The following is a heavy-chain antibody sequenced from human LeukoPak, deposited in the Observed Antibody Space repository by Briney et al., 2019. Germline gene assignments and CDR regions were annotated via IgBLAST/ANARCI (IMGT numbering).Heavy chain of an antibody. D-gene: IGHD2-2*01. Sequence: GGSLRLSCAASGFTFSNYDMSWVRQAPGKGLEWVSGISDSGGNTYYADSVKGRFTISRDNSKNTLYLQMNSLRAEDTAVYYCAKSRAVPAAKAVPLYYYYMDVWGKGTTVTVSS. CDR2: ISDSGGNT. J-gene: IGHJ6*03. CDR3: AKSRAVPAAKAVPLYYYYMDV. V-gene: IGHV3-23*01. CDR1: GFTFSNYD.